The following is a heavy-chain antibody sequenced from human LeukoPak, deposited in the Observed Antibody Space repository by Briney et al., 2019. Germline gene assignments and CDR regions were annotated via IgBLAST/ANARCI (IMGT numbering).Heavy chain of an antibody. CDR1: GGSFSGYY. D-gene: IGHD2-2*01. CDR2: INHSGST. V-gene: IGHV4-34*01. Sequence: SETLSLTCAVYGGSFSGYYWGWIRQPPGKGPEWIGEINHSGSTNYNPSLKSRVTISVDTSKNQFSLKLSSVTAADTAAYYCARNGVCSSTSCYLYDYWDQGTLVTVSS. CDR3: ARNGVCSSTSCYLYDY. J-gene: IGHJ4*02.